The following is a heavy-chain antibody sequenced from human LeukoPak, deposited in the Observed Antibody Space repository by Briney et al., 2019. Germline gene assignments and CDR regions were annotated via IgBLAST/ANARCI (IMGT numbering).Heavy chain of an antibody. V-gene: IGHV4-38-2*02. Sequence: SETLSLTCTVSGYSISSDHYWGWIRQPPGKGLEWIGDIYHSGSTYYNPSLKSRVTISVDTSKNQFSLKLTSVTAADTAVYYCARRLDGSGSYYNPYFDYWGQGTLVTVSS. CDR2: IYHSGST. CDR1: GYSISSDHY. CDR3: ARRLDGSGSYYNPYFDY. D-gene: IGHD3-10*01. J-gene: IGHJ4*02.